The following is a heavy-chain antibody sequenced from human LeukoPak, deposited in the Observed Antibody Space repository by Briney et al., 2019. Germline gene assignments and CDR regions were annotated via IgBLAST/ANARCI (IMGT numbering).Heavy chain of an antibody. Sequence: GESLKISCKGSGYTFTSYWIGWVRQMPGKGLEWMGIIYPGDSDTRYSPSFQGQVIISADKSINTAYLQWSSLKASDTAMYYCARQTQDIVVVPAAGEGWFDPWGQGTLVTVSS. V-gene: IGHV5-51*01. CDR1: GYTFTSYW. CDR3: ARQTQDIVVVPAAGEGWFDP. D-gene: IGHD2-2*01. CDR2: IYPGDSDT. J-gene: IGHJ5*02.